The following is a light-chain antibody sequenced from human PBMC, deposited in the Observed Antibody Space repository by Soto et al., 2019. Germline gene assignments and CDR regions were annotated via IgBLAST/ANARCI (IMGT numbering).Light chain of an antibody. CDR3: CSYAGSYV. CDR1: SSDVGGYNY. J-gene: IGLJ1*01. Sequence: QSALTQPRSVSGSPGQSVTISRTGTSSDVGGYNYVSWYQQHPGKAPKLMIYDVSKRPSGVPDRFSGSKSGNTASLTISGLQAEDEADDYCCSYAGSYVFGTGTKVTVL. V-gene: IGLV2-11*01. CDR2: DVS.